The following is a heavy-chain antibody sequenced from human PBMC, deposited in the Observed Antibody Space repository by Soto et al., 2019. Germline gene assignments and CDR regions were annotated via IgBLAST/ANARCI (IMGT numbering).Heavy chain of an antibody. J-gene: IGHJ4*02. D-gene: IGHD2-21*01. CDR2: IFLDGGTA. CDR3: AKSGGEYYFDY. CDR1: GFTFDDYS. Sequence: WGSLRLSCAASGFTFDDYSMHWVRQTPGKGLEWISLIFLDGGTAYYADSVKGRFTTSRDNSKNTLYLQMNSLRSDDTALYYCAKSGGEYYFDYWGEGNMVTVSS. V-gene: IGHV3-43*01.